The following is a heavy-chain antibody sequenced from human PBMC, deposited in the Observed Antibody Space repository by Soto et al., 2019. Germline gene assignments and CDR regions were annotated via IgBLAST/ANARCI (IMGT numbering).Heavy chain of an antibody. J-gene: IGHJ5*02. CDR1: GYTFINYY. CDR2: ISPKSGGS. D-gene: IGHD6-19*01. Sequence: QVQLVQSGAEVKKPGASVKISCEASGYTFINYYMHWVRQAPGQGFEWMGRISPKSGGSNYAQRFRDRVTITADKSTRTGYMELSGLTSDDTAVYYCARDRVAGTERWFDPWGQGSLVTVSS. CDR3: ARDRVAGTERWFDP. V-gene: IGHV1-2*02.